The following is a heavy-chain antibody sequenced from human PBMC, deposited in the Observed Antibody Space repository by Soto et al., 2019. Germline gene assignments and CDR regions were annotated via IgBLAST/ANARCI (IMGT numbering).Heavy chain of an antibody. Sequence: PSETLSLTCTVSGGSISSYYWSWIRQPPGKGLEWIGYIYYSGITNYNPSLKSRVTISVDTSKNQFSLKLSSVTAADMAVYYCARYKSNYYYGMDVWGQGTTVTVSS. V-gene: IGHV4-59*01. CDR1: GGSISSYY. J-gene: IGHJ6*02. CDR3: ARYKSNYYYGMDV. D-gene: IGHD1-20*01. CDR2: IYYSGIT.